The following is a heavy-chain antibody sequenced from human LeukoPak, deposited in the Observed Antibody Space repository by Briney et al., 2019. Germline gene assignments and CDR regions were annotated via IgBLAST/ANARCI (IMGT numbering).Heavy chain of an antibody. CDR2: ISSSSSHI. V-gene: IGHV3-21*01. J-gene: IGHJ6*02. Sequence: GGSLRPSCAAYGFTLSSYSMNWVRQAPGKGLEWVSSISSSSSHIYYADSVKGRFTISRDNAKNSLYLQMNSLRAEDTAVYSCAREAYCGGDCELSEQNYYYYGMDVWGQGTTVTVSS. D-gene: IGHD2-21*02. CDR3: AREAYCGGDCELSEQNYYYYGMDV. CDR1: GFTLSSYS.